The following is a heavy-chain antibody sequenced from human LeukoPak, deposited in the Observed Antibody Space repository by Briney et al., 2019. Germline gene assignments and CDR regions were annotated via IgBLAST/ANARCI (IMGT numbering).Heavy chain of an antibody. Sequence: SVKVSCKASGDTFSSYAITWVRQAPGQGLEWMGGIIPIFHTPNYAQKFQGRVTITADKSTSTAYMELSSLRSEDTAVYYCARGPPNYYGSGSGVFDYWGQGTLVTVSS. D-gene: IGHD3-10*01. CDR2: IIPIFHTP. V-gene: IGHV1-69*06. CDR3: ARGPPNYYGSGSGVFDY. J-gene: IGHJ4*02. CDR1: GDTFSSYA.